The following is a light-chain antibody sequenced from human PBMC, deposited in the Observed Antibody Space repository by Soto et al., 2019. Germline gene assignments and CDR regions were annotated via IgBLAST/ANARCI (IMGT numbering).Light chain of an antibody. V-gene: IGLV3-21*04. J-gene: IGLJ1*01. CDR1: NIGSNS. CDR3: HVWDSSSDQYV. Sequence: SYELTQPPSVSVAPGKTARITCGGNNIGSNSVHWYQQKPGQAPVLVIYYDSDRPSGIPERFSGSNSGNTATLTISRVEAGDEADYYCHVWDSSSDQYVFGTGTKLPVL. CDR2: YDS.